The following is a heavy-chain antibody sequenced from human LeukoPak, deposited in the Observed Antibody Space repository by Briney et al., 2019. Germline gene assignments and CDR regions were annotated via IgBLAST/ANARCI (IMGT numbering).Heavy chain of an antibody. V-gene: IGHV3-21*01. CDR3: AREYSSSWYEVGY. CDR2: ISSSSSYI. Sequence: GGSLRLSCAASGFTFSSYSMNWVRQAPGKGLEWVSSISSSSSYIYYADSVKGRFTISRDNAKNSLYLQMNSLRAEDTAVYYCAREYSSSWYEVGYWGQGTLVTVSS. CDR1: GFTFSSYS. D-gene: IGHD6-13*01. J-gene: IGHJ4*02.